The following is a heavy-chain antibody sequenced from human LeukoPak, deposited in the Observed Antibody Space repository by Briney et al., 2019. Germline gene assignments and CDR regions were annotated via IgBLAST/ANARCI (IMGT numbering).Heavy chain of an antibody. V-gene: IGHV3-11*01. D-gene: IGHD4-17*01. J-gene: IGHJ3*02. CDR1: GFTFSDYY. CDR2: SSSSGSTI. CDR3: ARAQGAMTTGRAFDI. Sequence: PGGSLRLSCAASGFTFSDYYMSWIRQAPGKGLEWVSYSSSSGSTIYYADSVKGRFTIFRDNAKNSLYLQVNSLRAEDTAVYYCARAQGAMTTGRAFDIWGQGTMVTVSS.